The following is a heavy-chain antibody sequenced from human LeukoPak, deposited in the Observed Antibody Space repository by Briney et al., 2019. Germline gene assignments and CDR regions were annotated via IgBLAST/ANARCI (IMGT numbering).Heavy chain of an antibody. CDR1: GFTFSSFA. CDR2: ILAGGAT. Sequence: GGSLRLSCAASGFTFSSFAMAWVRQTPGKGLQWVSGILAGGATYYADSVKGRFTISRDNSKNTLYLQMNSLRAEDTAVYYCAKPGDNWNDIDAFDIWGQGTMVTVSS. CDR3: AKPGDNWNDIDAFDI. D-gene: IGHD1-20*01. J-gene: IGHJ3*02. V-gene: IGHV3-23*01.